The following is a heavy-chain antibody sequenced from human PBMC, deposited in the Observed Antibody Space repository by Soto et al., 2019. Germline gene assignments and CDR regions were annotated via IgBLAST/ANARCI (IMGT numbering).Heavy chain of an antibody. CDR2: IIPIFGTA. V-gene: IGHV1-69*06. CDR3: ARSPPGVEWLFPPSYYYCMDV. CDR1: GGTFSSYA. Sequence: QVQLVQSGAEVKKPGSSVKVSCKASGGTFSSYAISWVRQAPGQGLEWMGGIIPIFGTANYAQKFQGRVTITADKSTSAAYMELSSLRSEDTAVYYCARSPPGVEWLFPPSYYYCMDVWGQGTTVTVAS. J-gene: IGHJ6*02. D-gene: IGHD3-3*01.